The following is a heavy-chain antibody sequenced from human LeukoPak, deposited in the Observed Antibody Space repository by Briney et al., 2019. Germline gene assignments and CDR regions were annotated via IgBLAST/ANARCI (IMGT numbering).Heavy chain of an antibody. D-gene: IGHD6-13*01. CDR1: GGSISSSSYY. CDR3: ASEVSAAGGSWFDP. Sequence: PSETLSLTCTASGGSISSSSYYWGWIRQPPEKGLEWIGSIYYSGSTYYNPSLKSRVTISVDTSKNQFSLKLSSVTAADTAVYYCASEVSAAGGSWFDPWGQGTLVTVSS. CDR2: IYYSGST. J-gene: IGHJ5*02. V-gene: IGHV4-39*01.